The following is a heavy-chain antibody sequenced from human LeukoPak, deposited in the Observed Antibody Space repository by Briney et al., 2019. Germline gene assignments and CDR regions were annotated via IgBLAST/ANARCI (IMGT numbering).Heavy chain of an antibody. J-gene: IGHJ4*02. D-gene: IGHD3-10*01. CDR2: ISYDGSNK. CDR1: GFTFSGYA. Sequence: GGSLRLSCAASGFTFSGYAMHWVRQAPGKGLEWVAVISYDGSNKYYADSVKGRFTISRDNSKNTLYLQMNSLRAEDTAVYYCARDFSYYGSGSYYINWGQGTLVTVSS. V-gene: IGHV3-30-3*01. CDR3: ARDFSYYGSGSYYIN.